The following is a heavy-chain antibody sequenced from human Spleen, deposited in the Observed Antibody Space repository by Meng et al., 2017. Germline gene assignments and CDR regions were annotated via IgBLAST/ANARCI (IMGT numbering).Heavy chain of an antibody. J-gene: IGHJ4*02. CDR1: GGIFSNYV. CDR3: ARGHDCCGYGPHY. Sequence: ASVKVSCKALGGIFSNYVIGWVRQAPGQGLEWMGGINPDSGVADYAQKFQGRVTMARDISIRTAYMEVNSLTSDDTAVYYCARGHDCCGYGPHYWGQGALVTVSS. D-gene: IGHD3-22*01. V-gene: IGHV1-8*01. CDR2: INPDSGVA.